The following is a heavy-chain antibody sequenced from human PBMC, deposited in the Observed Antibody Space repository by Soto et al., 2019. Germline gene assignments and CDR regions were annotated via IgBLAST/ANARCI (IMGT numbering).Heavy chain of an antibody. D-gene: IGHD1-26*01. CDR2: ISTSSSNI. V-gene: IGHV3-48*02. CDR3: AKDYSFDD. J-gene: IGHJ5*02. Sequence: GGSLRLSCAASGFIFSNYIMNWVRQAPGKCLEWLSYISTSSSNIYYADSAKGRFTISRDNARNSLYLQLSSLRDEDTADYYCAKDYSFDDWGQGTLVTVSS. CDR1: GFIFSNYI.